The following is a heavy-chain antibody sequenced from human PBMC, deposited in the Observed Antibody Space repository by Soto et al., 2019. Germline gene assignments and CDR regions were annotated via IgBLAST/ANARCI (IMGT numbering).Heavy chain of an antibody. CDR2: INQSGST. Sequence: QVQLQQWGAGLLKPSETLSLTCAVYGGSFSGYYWSWIRQPPGKGLEWIGAINQSGSTNYNPSLKRRVTISVDTSKNQFSLKLSSVTAADTAVYYCARTSYYYYGMDVWGQGTTVTVSS. J-gene: IGHJ6*02. CDR3: ARTSYYYYGMDV. V-gene: IGHV4-34*01. CDR1: GGSFSGYY. D-gene: IGHD2-2*01.